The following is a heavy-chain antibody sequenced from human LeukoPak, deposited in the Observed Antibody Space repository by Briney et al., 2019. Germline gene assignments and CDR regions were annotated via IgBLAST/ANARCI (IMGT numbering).Heavy chain of an antibody. CDR2: ISGNGRFI. CDR3: ARDLNTGMDV. V-gene: IGHV3-11*01. Sequence: RTGGSLRLSCAASGFTFSDYYINWIRQAPGKGLEWLSYISGNGRFIEYADSVKGRFTISRDNAQNLLYLQMNSLRAEDTAIYYCARDLNTGMDVWGRGTTVTVSS. J-gene: IGHJ6*02. D-gene: IGHD2/OR15-2a*01. CDR1: GFTFSDYY.